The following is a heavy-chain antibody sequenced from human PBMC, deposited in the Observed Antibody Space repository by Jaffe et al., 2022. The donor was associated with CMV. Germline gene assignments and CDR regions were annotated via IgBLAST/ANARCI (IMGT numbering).Heavy chain of an antibody. J-gene: IGHJ2*01. CDR1: GYTFTYRY. CDR3: ASSSGSDWYFDL. V-gene: IGHV1-45*02. D-gene: IGHD6-19*01. CDR2: ITPFNGNT. Sequence: QMQLVQSGAEVKKTGSSVKVSCKASGYTFTYRYLHWVRQAPGQALEWMGWITPFNGNTNYAQKFQDRVTITRDRSMSTAYMELSSLRSEDTAMYYCASSSGSDWYFDLWGRGTLVTVSS.